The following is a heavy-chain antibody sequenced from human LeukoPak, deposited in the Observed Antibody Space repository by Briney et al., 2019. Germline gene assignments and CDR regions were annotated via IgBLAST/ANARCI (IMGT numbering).Heavy chain of an antibody. CDR2: ISYDGSNK. J-gene: IGHJ6*02. CDR3: AKDFPSRFLEWLLLACYYGMDV. Sequence: GGSLRLSCAASGFTFSSYGMHWVRQAPGKGLEWVAVISYDGSNKYYADSVKGRFTISRDNSKNTLYLQMNSLRAEDTAVYYCAKDFPSRFLEWLLLACYYGMDVWGQGTTVTVSS. V-gene: IGHV3-30*18. D-gene: IGHD3-3*01. CDR1: GFTFSSYG.